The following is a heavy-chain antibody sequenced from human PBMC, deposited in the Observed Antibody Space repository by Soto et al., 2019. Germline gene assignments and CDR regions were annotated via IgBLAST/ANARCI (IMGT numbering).Heavy chain of an antibody. Sequence: ASVKVSCKASGYTFTSYGISWVRQAPGQGREWMGWISAYNGNTNYAQKLQGRVTMTTDTSTSTAYMELRSLRSDDTAVYYCARGVPYYYDSSGYYYYGMDVWGQGXTVTVSS. CDR2: ISAYNGNT. CDR1: GYTFTSYG. D-gene: IGHD3-22*01. V-gene: IGHV1-18*01. J-gene: IGHJ6*02. CDR3: ARGVPYYYDSSGYYYYGMDV.